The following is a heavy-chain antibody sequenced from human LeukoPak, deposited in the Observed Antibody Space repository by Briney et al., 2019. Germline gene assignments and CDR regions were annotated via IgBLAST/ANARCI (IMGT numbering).Heavy chain of an antibody. CDR1: GYTLTELS. CDR3: ATDPIFSVDYYYYYGMDV. J-gene: IGHJ6*02. D-gene: IGHD3-9*01. CDR2: FDPEDGET. V-gene: IGHV1-24*01. Sequence: GASVKVSCKVSGYTLTELSMHWVRQAPGKGLERMGGFDPEDGETIYAQKFQGRVTMTEDTSTDTAYMEPSSLRSEDTAVYYCATDPIFSVDYYYYYGMDVWGQGTTVTVSS.